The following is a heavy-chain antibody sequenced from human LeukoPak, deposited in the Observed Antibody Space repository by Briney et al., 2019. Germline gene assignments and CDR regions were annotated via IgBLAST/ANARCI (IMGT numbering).Heavy chain of an antibody. V-gene: IGHV4-39*01. D-gene: IGHD3-9*01. CDR3: ARLYYDILTGYYPVYYMDV. CDR2: IYYSGST. CDR1: GGSISSSSYY. Sequence: SETLSLTCTVSGGSISSSSYYWGWIRQPPGEGLEWIGSIYYSGSTYYNPSLKSRVTISVDTSKNQFSLKLSSVTAADTAVYYCARLYYDILTGYYPVYYMDVWGKGTTVTISS. J-gene: IGHJ6*03.